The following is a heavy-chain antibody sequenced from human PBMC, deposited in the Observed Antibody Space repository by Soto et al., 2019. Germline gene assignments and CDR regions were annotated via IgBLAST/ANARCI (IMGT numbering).Heavy chain of an antibody. CDR2: ISSSSIFI. V-gene: IGHV3-21*01. CDR1: GFTFSSYS. Sequence: GGSLRLSCAASGFTFSSYSMKWVRQAPGKGLEWISSISSSSIFIYYTDSVKGRFTISRDNAENSLYLQMSSLRAEDTAVYYCARITYCSSSSCSPFDFWGQGTQVTVSS. D-gene: IGHD2-2*01. J-gene: IGHJ4*02. CDR3: ARITYCSSSSCSPFDF.